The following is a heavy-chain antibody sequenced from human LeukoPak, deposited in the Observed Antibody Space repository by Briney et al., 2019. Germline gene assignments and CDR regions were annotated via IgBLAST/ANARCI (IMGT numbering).Heavy chain of an antibody. CDR2: IISSSSYI. D-gene: IGHD2-15*01. V-gene: IGHV3-21*01. Sequence: PGGSLRLSCAASGFTFSTYSMNWVRQAPWKGLEWVSSIISSSSYIYYADSVRGRFTISRDNAKNSLYLQMNSLRTEDTAVYYCARDPQYCSGGRCYSFDYWGQGTLVTVSS. CDR3: ARDPQYCSGGRCYSFDY. J-gene: IGHJ4*02. CDR1: GFTFSTYS.